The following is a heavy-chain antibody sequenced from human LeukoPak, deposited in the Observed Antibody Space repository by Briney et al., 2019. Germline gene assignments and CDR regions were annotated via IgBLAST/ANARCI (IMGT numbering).Heavy chain of an antibody. V-gene: IGHV3-23*01. Sequence: GGSLRLSCAGSGFTFSIHAMSWVRQAPGKGLEWVSTIGGGDTYYADSVKGRFTISREDSQSTVHLQMNSLRAEDTAVYYCARDPTELQLLSYYFDYWGQGTLVAVSS. CDR1: GFTFSIHA. J-gene: IGHJ4*02. CDR3: ARDPTELQLLSYYFDY. D-gene: IGHD2-2*01. CDR2: IGGGDT.